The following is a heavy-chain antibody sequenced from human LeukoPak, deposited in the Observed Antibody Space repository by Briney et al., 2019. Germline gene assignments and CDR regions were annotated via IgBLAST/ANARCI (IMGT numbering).Heavy chain of an antibody. CDR1: GFTFSSYS. CDR2: ISSSSSTI. J-gene: IGHJ4*02. D-gene: IGHD5-18*01. V-gene: IGHV3-48*01. CDR3: ARDRTAMVTPYVDY. Sequence: GGSLRLSCAASGFTFSSYSINWVRQAPGKGLEWVSYISSSSSTIYYADSVKGRFTISTDNAKSSLYLQMNSLRAEDTAVYYCARDRTAMVTPYVDYWGQGTLVTVSS.